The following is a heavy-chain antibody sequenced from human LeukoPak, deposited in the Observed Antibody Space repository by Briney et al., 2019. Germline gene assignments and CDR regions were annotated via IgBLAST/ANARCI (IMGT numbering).Heavy chain of an antibody. V-gene: IGHV3-23*01. CDR1: GGSFSGYY. D-gene: IGHD3-10*02. CDR2: ISGSGGNT. CDR3: AELGITMIGGV. J-gene: IGHJ6*04. Sequence: PSETLSLTCAVYGGSFSGYYWSWVRQAPGKGLEWVSAISGSGGNTYYADSVKGRFTISRDNSKNSLYLQMNSLRAEDTAVYYCAELGITMIGGVWGKGTTVTISS.